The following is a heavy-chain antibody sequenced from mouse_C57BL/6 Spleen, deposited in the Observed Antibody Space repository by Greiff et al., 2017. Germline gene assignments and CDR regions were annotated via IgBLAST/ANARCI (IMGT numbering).Heavy chain of an antibody. D-gene: IGHD2-5*01. J-gene: IGHJ4*01. V-gene: IGHV1-82*01. CDR1: GYAFSSSW. Sequence: QVQLQQSGPELVKPGASVKISCKASGYAFSSSWMNWVKQRPGKGLEWIGRIYPGDGDTNYNGKFKGKATLTADKSSSTAYMQLSSLTSEDSAVYFCAAYSNNAMDYWGQGTSVTVSS. CDR3: AAYSNNAMDY. CDR2: IYPGDGDT.